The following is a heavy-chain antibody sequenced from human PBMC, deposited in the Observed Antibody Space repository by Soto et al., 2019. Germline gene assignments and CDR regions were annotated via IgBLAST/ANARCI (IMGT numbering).Heavy chain of an antibody. V-gene: IGHV4-31*03. J-gene: IGHJ5*02. CDR3: ARAGITIFGVPPPNWFYP. CDR1: GGSISSGGYY. CDR2: IYYSGST. Sequence: SETPSLTCTVSGGSISSGGYYWSWIRQHPGKGLEWIGYIYYSGSTYYNPSLKSRVTISVDTSKNQFSLKLSSVTAADTAVYYCARAGITIFGVPPPNWFYPSGQGTLVPVSS. D-gene: IGHD3-3*01.